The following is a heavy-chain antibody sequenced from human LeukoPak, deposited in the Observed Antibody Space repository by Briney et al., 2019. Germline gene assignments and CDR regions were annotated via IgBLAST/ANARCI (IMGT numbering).Heavy chain of an antibody. CDR1: GGSISSGDYY. V-gene: IGHV4-30-4*01. Sequence: SETLSLTCTVSGGSISSGDYYWSWIRQPPGKGLEWIGYIYYSGSTYYNPSLKSRVTISVDTSKNQFSLKLSSVTAADTAVYYCARPNFLGVMTAPSAFDIWGQGTMVTVSS. CDR2: IYYSGST. J-gene: IGHJ3*02. CDR3: ARPNFLGVMTAPSAFDI. D-gene: IGHD2-21*02.